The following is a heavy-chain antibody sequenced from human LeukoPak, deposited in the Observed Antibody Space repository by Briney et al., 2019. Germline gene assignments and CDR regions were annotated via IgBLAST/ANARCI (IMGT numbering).Heavy chain of an antibody. D-gene: IGHD3-22*01. J-gene: IGHJ1*01. CDR2: ISSGGST. CDR3: ARDSMIVGWYFQH. V-gene: IGHV3-66*01. CDR1: GFTVSSNY. Sequence: GGSLILSCAASGFTVSSNYMSWVRQAPGKGLEWVSVISSGGSTNYADSVKGRFTISRDNSKNTLNLQMSSLRAEDTAVYYCARDSMIVGWYFQHWGQGTLVTVSS.